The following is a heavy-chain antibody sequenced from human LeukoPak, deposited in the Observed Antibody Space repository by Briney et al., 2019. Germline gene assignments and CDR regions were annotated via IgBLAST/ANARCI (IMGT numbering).Heavy chain of an antibody. CDR2: MNPNSGNT. D-gene: IGHD6-13*01. J-gene: IGHJ6*02. CDR1: GGTFSSYA. V-gene: IGHV1-8*02. CDR3: ARGYSSSWYLWGYHGMDV. Sequence: ASVKVSCKASGGTFSSYAISWVRQATGQGLEWMGWMNPNSGNTGYAQKFQGRVTMTRNTSISAAYMELSSLRSEDTAVYYCARGYSSSWYLWGYHGMDVWGQGTTVTVSS.